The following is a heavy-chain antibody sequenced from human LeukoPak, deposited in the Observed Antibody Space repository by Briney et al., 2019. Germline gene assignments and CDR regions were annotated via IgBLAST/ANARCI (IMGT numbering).Heavy chain of an antibody. V-gene: IGHV3-23*01. CDR2: ISGSGGST. CDR1: GFTVSSNY. Sequence: GGSLRLSCAASGFTVSSNYMSWVRQAPGKGLEWVSTISGSGGSTYYADSVKGRFTISRDNSKHTLYLQANSLRVEDTAVYYCAKRITIFGSYYYGMDVWGQGSTVTVSS. D-gene: IGHD3-3*01. CDR3: AKRITIFGSYYYGMDV. J-gene: IGHJ6*02.